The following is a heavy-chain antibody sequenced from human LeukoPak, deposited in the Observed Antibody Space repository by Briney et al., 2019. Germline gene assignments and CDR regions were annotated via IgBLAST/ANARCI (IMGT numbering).Heavy chain of an antibody. CDR1: GGTFSSYA. D-gene: IGHD3-22*01. CDR3: ARDLAKDYYDSSGYPPDY. Sequence: SVKVSCKASGGTFSSYAISWVRQAPGQGLEWRGRIIPIFGIANYAQKFQGRVTITADKSTSTAYMELSSLRSEDTAVYYCARDLAKDYYDSSGYPPDYWGQGTLVTVSS. J-gene: IGHJ4*02. CDR2: IIPIFGIA. V-gene: IGHV1-69*04.